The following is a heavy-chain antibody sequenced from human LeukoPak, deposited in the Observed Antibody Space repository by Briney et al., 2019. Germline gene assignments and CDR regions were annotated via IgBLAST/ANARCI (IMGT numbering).Heavy chain of an antibody. J-gene: IGHJ4*02. V-gene: IGHV3-30*02. CDR2: IRYDGSNK. CDR3: AKKLGSSWYFSPFDY. D-gene: IGHD6-13*01. Sequence: PGGSLRLSCAASGFTFSSYGMHWVRQAPGKGLEWVAFIRYDGSNKYYADSVKGRFTISRDNSKNTLYLQMNSLRAEDTAVYYCAKKLGSSWYFSPFDYWGQGTLVTVSS. CDR1: GFTFSSYG.